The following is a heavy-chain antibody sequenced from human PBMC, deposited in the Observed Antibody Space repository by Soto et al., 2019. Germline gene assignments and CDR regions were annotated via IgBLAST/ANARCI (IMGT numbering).Heavy chain of an antibody. CDR1: GFPFTTYG. J-gene: IGHJ4*02. Sequence: QVQLVESGGGVVQPGRSLRLSCAASGFPFTTYGMHWVREDPGKGLEWVAVISYDGSNTYYADSVKGRFTISRDNSKNTLYLQMNSLRPEDTALYYCVGGQYYFDYRGQGTLVTVSS. D-gene: IGHD3-10*01. CDR3: VGGQYYFDY. V-gene: IGHV3-30*03. CDR2: ISYDGSNT.